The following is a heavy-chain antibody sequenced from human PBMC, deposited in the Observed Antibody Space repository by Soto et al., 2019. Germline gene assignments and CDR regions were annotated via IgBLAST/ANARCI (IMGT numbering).Heavy chain of an antibody. CDR2: ISGSGGST. J-gene: IGHJ6*03. Sequence: GGSLRLSCAASGFTFSSYAMSWVRQAPGKGLEWVSAISGSGGSTYYADSVKGRFTISRDNSKNTLYLQMNSLRAEDTAVYYCAKPTNYDILTGYLRTYYMDVWGKGTTVTVSS. V-gene: IGHV3-23*01. CDR3: AKPTNYDILTGYLRTYYMDV. CDR1: GFTFSSYA. D-gene: IGHD3-9*01.